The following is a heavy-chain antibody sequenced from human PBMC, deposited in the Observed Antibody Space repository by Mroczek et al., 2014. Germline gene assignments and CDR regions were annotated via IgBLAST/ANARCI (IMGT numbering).Heavy chain of an antibody. CDR3: ARRRYPAVIAAEGNWFDP. CDR1: GGSFSGYY. V-gene: IGHV4-34*01. CDR2: INHSGST. J-gene: IGHJ5*02. Sequence: VQLVESGAGLLKPSETLSLTCAVYGGSFSGYYWSWIRQPPGKGLEWIGEINHSGSTNYNPSLKSRVTISVDTSKNQFSLKLSSVTAADTAVYYCARRRYPAVIAAEGNWFDPWGQGTLVTVSS. D-gene: IGHD6-13*01.